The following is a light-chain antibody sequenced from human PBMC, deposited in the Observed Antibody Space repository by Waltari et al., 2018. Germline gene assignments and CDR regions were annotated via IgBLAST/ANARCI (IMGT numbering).Light chain of an antibody. Sequence: SYELTQPPSVSVSPGQTASITCSGDKLGHKYACWYQQKPGQPPVLVIYQDNKRPSGIPERFSGSKSGNTATLTISGAQALDEADYYCQAWDNTTPVFGTGTKVTVL. J-gene: IGLJ1*01. CDR2: QDN. CDR1: KLGHKY. CDR3: QAWDNTTPV. V-gene: IGLV3-1*01.